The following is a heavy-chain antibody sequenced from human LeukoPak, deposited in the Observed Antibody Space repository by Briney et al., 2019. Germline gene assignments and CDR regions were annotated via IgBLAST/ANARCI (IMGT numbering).Heavy chain of an antibody. D-gene: IGHD2-2*01. CDR2: IWYDGSNK. CDR3: AKAGDDVVVPLI. CDR1: GFTFSSYG. V-gene: IGHV3-33*06. Sequence: PGGSLRLSCAASGFTFSSYGMHWVRQAPGKGLEWVAVIWYDGSNKYYADSVKGRFTISRDNSKNTLYLQMNSLRAEDTAVYYCAKAGDDVVVPLIWGQGTMVTVSS. J-gene: IGHJ3*02.